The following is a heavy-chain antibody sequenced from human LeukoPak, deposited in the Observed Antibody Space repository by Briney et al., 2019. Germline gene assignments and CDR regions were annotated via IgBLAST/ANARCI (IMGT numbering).Heavy chain of an antibody. CDR1: GYTFTSYD. D-gene: IGHD4-11*01. J-gene: IGHJ6*02. Sequence: ASVKVSCKASGYTFTSYDINWVRQATGQGLEWMGWMNPNSGNTGYAQKFQGRVTMTRNTSISTAYMELSSLRSEDTAVYYCARAPRTVRGDYYYGMDVWGQGTTVTVSS. CDR3: ARAPRTVRGDYYYGMDV. CDR2: MNPNSGNT. V-gene: IGHV1-8*01.